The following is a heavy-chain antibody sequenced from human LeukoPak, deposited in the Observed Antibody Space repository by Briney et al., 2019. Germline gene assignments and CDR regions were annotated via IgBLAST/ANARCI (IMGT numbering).Heavy chain of an antibody. CDR2: INTNTGNP. J-gene: IGHJ4*02. CDR3: ARFFRGGWYYFDY. CDR1: GYSLTRYT. V-gene: IGHV7-4-1*02. Sequence: ASVKVSCKASGYSLTRYTMNWVRQAPGQGLEWMGWINTNTGNPTYAQGFTGGFVFSLDTSVSTAYLQISSLKAEDTAVYYCARFFRGGWYYFDYWGQGTLVTVSS. D-gene: IGHD6-19*01.